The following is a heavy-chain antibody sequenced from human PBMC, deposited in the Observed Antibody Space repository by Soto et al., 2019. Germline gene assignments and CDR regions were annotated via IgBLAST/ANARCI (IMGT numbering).Heavy chain of an antibody. V-gene: IGHV5-10-1*01. Sequence: HGESLKISCKGSGYSFAGYWITWVRQKPGKGLEWMGRIDPSDSQTYYSPSFRGHVTISVTKSITTVFLQWSSLRASDTAMYYCARQIYDSDTGPNFQYYFDSWGQGTQVTVYS. CDR3: ARQIYDSDTGPNFQYYFDS. J-gene: IGHJ4*02. CDR1: GYSFAGYW. CDR2: IDPSDSQT. D-gene: IGHD3-22*01.